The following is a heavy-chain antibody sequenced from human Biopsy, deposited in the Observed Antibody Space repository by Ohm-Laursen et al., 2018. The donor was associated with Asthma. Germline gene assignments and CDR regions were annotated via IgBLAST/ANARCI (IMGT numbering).Heavy chain of an antibody. CDR2: IYNSGST. J-gene: IGHJ6*02. D-gene: IGHD1-26*01. CDR3: ARGSSSRLSQWELLVSGGKRAHSYYGMDV. CDR1: GDSINSGGYF. V-gene: IGHV4-31*03. Sequence: TLSLTCSVSGDSINSGGYFWSWIRQHPGKGLEWIGYIYNSGSTDYNSSLMSRVTIWIDLSKNQFSLRLTSVTSADTAVYYCARGSSSRLSQWELLVSGGKRAHSYYGMDVWGQGTTVTVSS.